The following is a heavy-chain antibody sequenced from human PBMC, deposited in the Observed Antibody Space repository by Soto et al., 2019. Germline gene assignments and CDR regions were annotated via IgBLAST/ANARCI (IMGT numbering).Heavy chain of an antibody. CDR3: ARFYDNTAGPAF. CDR1: GFSFRSYG. Sequence: QVQLVESGGGVVQPGRSLRLSCVASGFSFRSYGMHWVRQAPGKGLEWVAVIWFDGSQKHYVDSVQGRFTVSRDNSKDTMFLEMNSLRVEDTAVYYCARFYDNTAGPAFWGQGTRVTVSS. D-gene: IGHD3-22*01. J-gene: IGHJ4*02. CDR2: IWFDGSQK. V-gene: IGHV3-33*08.